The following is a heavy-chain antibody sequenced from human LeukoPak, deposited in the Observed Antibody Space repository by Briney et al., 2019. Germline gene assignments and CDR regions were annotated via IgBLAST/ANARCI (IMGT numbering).Heavy chain of an antibody. V-gene: IGHV4-39*01. CDR1: GDSISSSSYC. CDR3: ARHSRSAYTGYENAFDI. CDR2: IYNSANT. J-gene: IGHJ3*02. D-gene: IGHD5-12*01. Sequence: SGTLPLTCTVSGDSISSSSYCWDWIRQPPGKGLEWIGNIYNSANTHYNPSLKTRITMSVDTSKNQFSLKLNSVTAADTGIYYCARHSRSAYTGYENAFDIWGQGTMVTVSS.